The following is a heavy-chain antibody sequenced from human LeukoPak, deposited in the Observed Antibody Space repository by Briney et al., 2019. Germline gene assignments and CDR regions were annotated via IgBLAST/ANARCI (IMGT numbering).Heavy chain of an antibody. CDR3: ARDGFYYHYYMDV. Sequence: SETLSLNCAVYGGSFSGYYWSWIRQPPGKGLEWIGEINHSGSTNYNPSLKSRVTISVDTSKNQFSLKLSSVTAADTAVYYCARDGFYYHYYMDVWGEGTTVTVSS. V-gene: IGHV4-34*01. D-gene: IGHD4-17*01. CDR2: INHSGST. J-gene: IGHJ6*03. CDR1: GGSFSGYY.